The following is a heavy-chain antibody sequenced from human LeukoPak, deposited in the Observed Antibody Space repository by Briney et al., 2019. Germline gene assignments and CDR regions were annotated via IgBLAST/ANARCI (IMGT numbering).Heavy chain of an antibody. J-gene: IGHJ4*02. CDR2: IRSKAYGGTT. V-gene: IGHV3-49*04. Sequence: GGSLRLSCTASGFTFGDYAMSWVRQAPGKGLEGVGFIRSKAYGGTTEYAASVKGRFIISRDDSKSIAYLQMNSLKTEDTAVYYCTRDTGYRSTHWGQGTLVTVSS. CDR3: TRDTGYRSTH. CDR1: GFTFGDYA. D-gene: IGHD6-19*01.